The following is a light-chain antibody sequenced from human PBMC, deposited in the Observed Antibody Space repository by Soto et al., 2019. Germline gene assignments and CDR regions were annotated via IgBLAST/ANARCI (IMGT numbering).Light chain of an antibody. Sequence: EIEMTQSPATLSVSPGEGATLSCRASQSVSSYLAWYQQKPGQAPRLLIYGASTRAAGIPARFSGSGSGTEFTLTISSLQSEDFAAHYCQQYNDWPSITFGQGTRLEIK. CDR3: QQYNDWPSIT. J-gene: IGKJ5*01. CDR1: QSVSSY. CDR2: GAS. V-gene: IGKV3-15*01.